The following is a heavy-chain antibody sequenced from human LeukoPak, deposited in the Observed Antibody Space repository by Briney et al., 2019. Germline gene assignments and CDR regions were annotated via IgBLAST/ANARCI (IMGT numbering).Heavy chain of an antibody. CDR2: IYYSGST. V-gene: IGHV4-61*01. Sequence: SETLSLTCTVSGGSVSSGSYYWRWLRQPPGKGLEWIGYIYYSGSTNYNPSLKSRVTISVDTSKNQFSLKLSSVTAADTAVYYCARVTYSSGRGFDYWGQGTLVTVSS. CDR3: ARVTYSSGRGFDY. D-gene: IGHD6-19*01. J-gene: IGHJ4*02. CDR1: GGSVSSGSYY.